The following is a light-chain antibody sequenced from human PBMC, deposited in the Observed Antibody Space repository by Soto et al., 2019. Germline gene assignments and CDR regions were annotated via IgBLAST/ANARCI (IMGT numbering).Light chain of an antibody. CDR3: QQRSSRLWT. J-gene: IGKJ1*01. CDR1: QGVSRK. CDR2: GAS. Sequence: DIVMTQSPATLSVAPGERVTFSCRASQGVSRKLAWYQHKPGQAPRLLISGASTGATGIPARFSGSGSGTDFTLTISSLEPEDFAVYYCQQRSSRLWTFGQGTKVDSK. V-gene: IGKV3-11*01.